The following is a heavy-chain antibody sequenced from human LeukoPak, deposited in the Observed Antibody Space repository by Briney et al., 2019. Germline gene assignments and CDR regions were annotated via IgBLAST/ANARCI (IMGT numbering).Heavy chain of an antibody. Sequence: EASVKVSCKASEYTFTSYHIHWVRQAPGQGLEWMGMIDPSGGRTTYAQKFQGRVTMTRDMSTSTVYMELSSLRSEDTAVFYCARDRVGQQLVLNYFDYWGQGTLVTVSS. D-gene: IGHD6-13*01. CDR2: IDPSGGRT. V-gene: IGHV1-46*01. CDR1: EYTFTSYH. CDR3: ARDRVGQQLVLNYFDY. J-gene: IGHJ4*02.